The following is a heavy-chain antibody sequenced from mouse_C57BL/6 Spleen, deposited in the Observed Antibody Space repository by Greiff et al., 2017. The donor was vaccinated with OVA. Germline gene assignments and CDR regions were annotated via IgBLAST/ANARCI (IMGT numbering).Heavy chain of an antibody. CDR3: ARRSVVLRFEY. D-gene: IGHD1-1*01. V-gene: IGHV1-22*01. Sequence: VHVKQSGPELVKPGASVKMSCKASGYTFTDYNMHWVKQSPGQSLEWIGYINPNNGGTSYNQKFNGKATLTVNKSSSTAYMELRSLPSEDSAVYYCARRSVVLRFEYWGQGTTLTVSS. J-gene: IGHJ2*01. CDR1: GYTFTDYN. CDR2: INPNNGGT.